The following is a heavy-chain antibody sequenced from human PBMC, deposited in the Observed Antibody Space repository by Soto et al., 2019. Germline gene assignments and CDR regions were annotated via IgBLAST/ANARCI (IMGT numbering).Heavy chain of an antibody. D-gene: IGHD3-22*01. CDR2: FDPEDGET. Sequence: ASVKVSCKVSGYTLTELSMHWVRQAPGKGLEWMGGFDPEDGETIYAQKFQGRVTMTEDTSTDTAYMELSSLRSEDTAVYYCATDPWYYDSSGPTTYFDYWGQGTLVTVSS. CDR1: GYTLTELS. CDR3: ATDPWYYDSSGPTTYFDY. J-gene: IGHJ4*02. V-gene: IGHV1-24*01.